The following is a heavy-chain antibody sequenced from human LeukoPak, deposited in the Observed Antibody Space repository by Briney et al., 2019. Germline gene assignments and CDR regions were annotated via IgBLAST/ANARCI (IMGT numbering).Heavy chain of an antibody. V-gene: IGHV4-59*02. CDR3: ARGSSDVYWYLDV. CDR1: GSSVSTFY. J-gene: IGHJ2*01. D-gene: IGHD6-19*01. CDR2: IHDTGST. Sequence: SQTLSLTCTVSGSSVSTFYWSWLRQSPGTGLEWIGFIHDTGSTAYNPSLKSRVTISLETSKNQLSLMLTSVTAVDTAMYYCARGSSDVYWYLDVWGRGTLVTVSS.